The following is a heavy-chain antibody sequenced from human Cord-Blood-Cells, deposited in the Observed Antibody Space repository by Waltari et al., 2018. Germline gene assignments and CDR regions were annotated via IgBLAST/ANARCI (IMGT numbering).Heavy chain of an antibody. CDR3: ARGPVYSSSWYMRFYYYGMDV. D-gene: IGHD6-13*01. Sequence: QVQLVQSGAEVKKPGASVKVSCKASGYTFTSYDINWVRQATGQGLEWMGWMNPNSGNTGYAQKFQGRGTMTRNTSISTAYMELSSLRSEDTAVYYCARGPVYSSSWYMRFYYYGMDVWGQGTTVTVSS. V-gene: IGHV1-8*01. CDR1: GYTFTSYD. J-gene: IGHJ6*02. CDR2: MNPNSGNT.